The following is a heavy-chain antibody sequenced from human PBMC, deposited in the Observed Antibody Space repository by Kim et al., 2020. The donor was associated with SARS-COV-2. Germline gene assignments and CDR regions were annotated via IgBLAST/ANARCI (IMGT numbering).Heavy chain of an antibody. J-gene: IGHJ3*02. CDR2: IKSKTDGGTT. CDR1: GFTFSNAW. Sequence: GGSLRLSCAASGFTFSNAWMSWVRQAPGKGLEWVGRIKSKTDGGTTDYAAPVKGRFTISRDDSKNTLYLQMNSLKTEDTAVYYCTTEGDYDYVWGSPNDAFDIWGQGTMVTVSS. V-gene: IGHV3-15*01. D-gene: IGHD3-16*01. CDR3: TTEGDYDYVWGSPNDAFDI.